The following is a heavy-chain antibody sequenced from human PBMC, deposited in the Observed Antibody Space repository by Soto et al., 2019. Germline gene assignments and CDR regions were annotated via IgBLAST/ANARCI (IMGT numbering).Heavy chain of an antibody. CDR1: GFTFDDYA. Sequence: EVQLVESGGGLVQPGRSLRLSCAASGFTFDDYAMHWVRQAPGKGLEWVSGISWNSGSIGYADSVKGRFTISRDNAKNALYLQMNSPRAEETAFYYCAKTQRGGYTDAFDIWGQGTMVTVSS. V-gene: IGHV3-9*01. CDR2: ISWNSGSI. J-gene: IGHJ3*02. D-gene: IGHD6-13*01. CDR3: AKTQRGGYTDAFDI.